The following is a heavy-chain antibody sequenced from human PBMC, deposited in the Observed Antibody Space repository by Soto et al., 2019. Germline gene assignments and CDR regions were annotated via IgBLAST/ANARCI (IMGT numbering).Heavy chain of an antibody. CDR1: GGTFSSYA. D-gene: IGHD3-9*01. CDR2: IIPIFGTA. J-gene: IGHJ6*02. Sequence: GASVKVSCKASGGTFSSYAISWVRQAPGQGLEWMGGIIPIFGTANYAQKFQGRVTITADESTSTAYMELSSLRSEDTAVYYCARGRYDILTGYSWSQKSSYYYGMDVWGQGTTVTVSS. CDR3: ARGRYDILTGYSWSQKSSYYYGMDV. V-gene: IGHV1-69*13.